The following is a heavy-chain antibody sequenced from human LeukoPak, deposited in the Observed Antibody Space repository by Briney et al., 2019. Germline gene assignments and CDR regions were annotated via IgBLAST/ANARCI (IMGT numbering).Heavy chain of an antibody. CDR3: ARDPRNCSGGTCYPGGFDY. V-gene: IGHV4-59*02. Sequence: SETLSLTCTVSGGSVSSYYWSWLRQPPGRGLEWIGYIYHSGSTNYNPSLKSRVTISVDTSKSQFSLKLSSVTAADTAVYYCARDPRNCSGGTCYPGGFDYWGQGTLVTVSS. D-gene: IGHD2-15*01. CDR2: IYHSGST. J-gene: IGHJ4*02. CDR1: GGSVSSYY.